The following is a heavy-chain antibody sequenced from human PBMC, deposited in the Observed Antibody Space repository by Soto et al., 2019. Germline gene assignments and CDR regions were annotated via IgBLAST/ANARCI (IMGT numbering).Heavy chain of an antibody. CDR1: GGTFSSYA. CDR3: ASPTREWLPPARDYYYGMDV. D-gene: IGHD3-3*01. V-gene: IGHV1-69*06. J-gene: IGHJ6*02. CDR2: IIPIFGTA. Sequence: QVQPVQSGAEVKKPGSSVKVSCKASGGTFSSYAISWVRQAPGQGLEWMGGIIPIFGTANYAQKFQGRVTITADKYTSTAYMELSSLRSEDTAVYYCASPTREWLPPARDYYYGMDVWGQGTTVTVSS.